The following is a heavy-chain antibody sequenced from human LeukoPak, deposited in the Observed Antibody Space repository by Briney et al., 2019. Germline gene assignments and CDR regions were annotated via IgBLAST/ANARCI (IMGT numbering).Heavy chain of an antibody. D-gene: IGHD6-13*01. V-gene: IGHV4-31*03. J-gene: IGHJ6*02. CDR1: GDSIRSGGYY. Sequence: SETLSLTCTVSGDSIRSGGYYWSWLRQHPGKGLEGIGYIYYDGTTDYNPSLNSRVTISVDTSKNQCSLRLSSLTAADTAVYFCARESYLISSWHHYGLDVWGQGTTVTVS. CDR3: ARESYLISSWHHYGLDV. CDR2: IYYDGTT.